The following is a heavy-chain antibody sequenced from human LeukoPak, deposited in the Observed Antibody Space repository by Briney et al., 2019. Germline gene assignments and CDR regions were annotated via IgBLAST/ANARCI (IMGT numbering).Heavy chain of an antibody. D-gene: IGHD2-15*01. CDR1: GFTFGSYA. V-gene: IGHV3-23*01. J-gene: IGHJ4*02. CDR3: AKGNTGSAYSAVDH. CDR2: VSGSGDAT. Sequence: GGSLRLSCAASGFTFGSYALSWVRQAPGKGLEWVSTVSGSGDATSYADSVKGRFTVSRDDSKNTLHLQMDSLRAEDTALYYCAKGNTGSAYSAVDHWGQGTLV.